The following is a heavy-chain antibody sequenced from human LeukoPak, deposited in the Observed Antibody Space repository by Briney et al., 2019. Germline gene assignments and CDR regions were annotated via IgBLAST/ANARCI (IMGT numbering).Heavy chain of an antibody. CDR1: GYTFTSYG. D-gene: IGHD1-26*01. CDR3: ARDGAPLVGATYFDY. J-gene: IGHJ4*02. V-gene: IGHV1-18*01. CDR2: ISAYNGNT. Sequence: ASVKVSCKASGYTFTSYGISWVRQAPGQGLEWMGWISAYNGNTNYAQKLQGRVTMTTDTSTSTAYMELRSLRSDDTAVYYCARDGAPLVGATYFDYWGQGTLATVSS.